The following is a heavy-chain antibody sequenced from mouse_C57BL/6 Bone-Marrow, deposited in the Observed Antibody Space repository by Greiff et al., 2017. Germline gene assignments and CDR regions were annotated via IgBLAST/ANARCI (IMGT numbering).Heavy chain of an antibody. Sequence: QVQLQQSGAELVRPGTSVKLSCKASGYTFTSYWMHWVKQRPGQGLEWIGVIDPSDSYTNYNQKFKGKATLTVDTSSSTAYMQLSSLTSEDSAVYYCARNYYGSSWNWYFDVWGKGTTVTVSS. J-gene: IGHJ1*03. CDR2: IDPSDSYT. CDR3: ARNYYGSSWNWYFDV. CDR1: GYTFTSYW. D-gene: IGHD1-1*01. V-gene: IGHV1-59*01.